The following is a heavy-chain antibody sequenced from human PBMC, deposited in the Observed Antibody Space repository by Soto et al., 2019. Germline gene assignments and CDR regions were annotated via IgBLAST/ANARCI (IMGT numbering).Heavy chain of an antibody. CDR3: AHGPLVRGVIMAFDY. CDR1: GFSLSTSGVG. J-gene: IGHJ4*02. V-gene: IGHV2-5*01. Sequence: QITLKESGPTLVKPTQTLTLTCTFSGFSLSTSGVGVGWLRQPPGKALERLALMYWNDDKRYSPSLKSRLTITKITAKYRVGLTMTNMDPVDTATYYCAHGPLVRGVIMAFDYWGQGTLVTVSS. D-gene: IGHD3-10*01. CDR2: MYWNDDK.